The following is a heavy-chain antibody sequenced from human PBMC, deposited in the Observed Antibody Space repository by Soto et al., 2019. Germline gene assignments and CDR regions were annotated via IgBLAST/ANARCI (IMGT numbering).Heavy chain of an antibody. CDR2: ISAYNGNT. V-gene: IGHV1-18*01. Sequence: ASVKVSCKASGCTFTSYGISWVRQAPGQGLEWMGWISAYNGNTNYAQKLQGRVTMTTDTSTSTAYMELRSLRSDDTAVYYCARDPVVRGVIRPDAFDIWGQGTMVTVSS. J-gene: IGHJ3*02. D-gene: IGHD3-10*01. CDR1: GCTFTSYG. CDR3: ARDPVVRGVIRPDAFDI.